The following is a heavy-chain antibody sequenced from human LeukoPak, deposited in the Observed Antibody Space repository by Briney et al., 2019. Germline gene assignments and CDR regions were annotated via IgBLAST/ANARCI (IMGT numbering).Heavy chain of an antibody. D-gene: IGHD1-26*01. CDR3: AITTVVGATMVDAFDI. J-gene: IGHJ3*02. CDR1: GYTFTGYY. Sequence: EASVKVSCKASGYTFTGYYMHWVRQAPGQGLEWMGWINPNSGGTNYAQKFQGRVTITRNTSISTAYMELSSLRSEDTAVYYCAITTVVGATMVDAFDIWGQGTMVTVSS. V-gene: IGHV1-2*02. CDR2: INPNSGGT.